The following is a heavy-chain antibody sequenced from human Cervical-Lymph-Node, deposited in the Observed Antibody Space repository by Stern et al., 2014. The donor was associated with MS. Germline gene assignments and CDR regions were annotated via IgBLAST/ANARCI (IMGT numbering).Heavy chain of an antibody. CDR1: GGIFSSYA. V-gene: IGHV1-69*01. Sequence: QVQLVQSGAEVKKPGSSVKVSCKASGGIFSSYAISWVRQAPGQGLERMGGIIPIFSTANYAPKFKGRVTITADESTHTAYLELRSLRSDDTAIYYCARGYSYDLSYYYYAMDVWGQGTTVTVSS. CDR2: IIPIFSTA. D-gene: IGHD5-18*01. CDR3: ARGYSYDLSYYYYAMDV. J-gene: IGHJ6*02.